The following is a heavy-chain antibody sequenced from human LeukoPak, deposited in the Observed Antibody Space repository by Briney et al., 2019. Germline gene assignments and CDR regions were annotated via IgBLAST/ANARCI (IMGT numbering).Heavy chain of an antibody. V-gene: IGHV4-59*01. D-gene: IGHD3-3*01. CDR3: ARDRSGTEYGMDV. CDR2: IYYSGST. Sequence: SETLSLTCTVSGGSISSYYWSWIRQPPGKGLEWIGYIYYSGSTNYNPSLKSRVTISVDTSKNQFSLKLSSVTAADTAVYYCARDRSGTEYGMDVWDQGTTVTVSS. J-gene: IGHJ6*02. CDR1: GGSISSYY.